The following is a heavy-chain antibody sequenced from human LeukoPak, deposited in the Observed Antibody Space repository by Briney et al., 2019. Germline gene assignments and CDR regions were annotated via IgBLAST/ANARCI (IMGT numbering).Heavy chain of an antibody. J-gene: IGHJ3*02. V-gene: IGHV3-21*01. Sequence: GGSPRLSCAASGFTFSSYSMNWVRQAPGKGLEWVSSISSSSSYIYYADSVKGRFTISRDNAKNSLYLQMNSLRAEDTAVYYCARVADYVWGSYRAPYDAFDIWGQGTMVTVSS. CDR3: ARVADYVWGSYRAPYDAFDI. CDR2: ISSSSSYI. CDR1: GFTFSSYS. D-gene: IGHD3-16*02.